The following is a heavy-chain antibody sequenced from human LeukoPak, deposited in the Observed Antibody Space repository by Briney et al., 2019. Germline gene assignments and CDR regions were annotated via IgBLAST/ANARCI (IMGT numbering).Heavy chain of an antibody. CDR2: INDSGNT. D-gene: IGHD2-8*01. CDR1: GGSISGYH. Sequence: SETLSLTCTVSGGSISGYHWSWIRQPPGKGLEWIGYINDSGNTNYNPSLKSRVTISVDTSKNQFSLKLSSVTAADTAVYYCARRVGYCTNGLCYISWYCDYWGQGTLVSVSS. CDR3: ARRVGYCTNGLCYISWYCDY. V-gene: IGHV4-59*08. J-gene: IGHJ4*02.